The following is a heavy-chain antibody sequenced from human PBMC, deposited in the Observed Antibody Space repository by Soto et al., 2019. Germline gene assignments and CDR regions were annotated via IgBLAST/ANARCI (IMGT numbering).Heavy chain of an antibody. CDR2: ISSSSTI. D-gene: IGHD3-22*01. CDR3: ARDFSMPYYDSSGYYSSTMNFDY. CDR1: GVTFSSYS. J-gene: IGHJ4*02. Sequence: GGSLRLSCAASGVTFSSYSMNLVRQAPGKGLEWVSYISSSSTIYYADSVKGRFTISRDNAKNSLYLQMNSLRDEDTAVYYCARDFSMPYYDSSGYYSSTMNFDYWGQGTLVTVSS. V-gene: IGHV3-48*02.